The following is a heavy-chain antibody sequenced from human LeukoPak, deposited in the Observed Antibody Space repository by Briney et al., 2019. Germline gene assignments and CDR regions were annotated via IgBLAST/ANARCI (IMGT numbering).Heavy chain of an antibody. CDR3: ARGDTITRALDY. Sequence: PSETLSLTCAVYGGSFSGYYWSWIRQPPGKGLEWIGEINHSGSTNYNPSLKSRVTISVDTSKNQFSLKLSSVTAADTAVYYYARGDTITRALDYWGQGTLVTVSS. J-gene: IGHJ4*02. V-gene: IGHV4-34*01. CDR2: INHSGST. CDR1: GGSFSGYY. D-gene: IGHD3-10*01.